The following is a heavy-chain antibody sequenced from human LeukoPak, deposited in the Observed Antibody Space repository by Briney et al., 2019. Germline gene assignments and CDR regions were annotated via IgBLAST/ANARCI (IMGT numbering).Heavy chain of an antibody. Sequence: ASVKVSCTASGGTFSSYAISWVRQAPGQGLEWMGGIIPIFGTANYAQKFQGRVTITADESTSTAYMELSSLRSEDTAVYYCARDPPPDGYNHYYYGMDVWGQGTTVTVSS. CDR2: IIPIFGTA. V-gene: IGHV1-69*13. J-gene: IGHJ6*02. CDR3: ARDPPPDGYNHYYYGMDV. D-gene: IGHD5-24*01. CDR1: GGTFSSYA.